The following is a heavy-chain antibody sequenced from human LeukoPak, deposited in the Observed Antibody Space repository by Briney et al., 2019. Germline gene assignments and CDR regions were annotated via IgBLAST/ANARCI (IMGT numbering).Heavy chain of an antibody. V-gene: IGHV3-64*01. CDR3: ARGMEYNWNPPDY. CDR2: ISSNGGST. CDR1: GFTFSSYA. J-gene: IGHJ4*02. Sequence: PGGSLRLSCAASGFTFSSYAMHWVRQAPGKGLEYVSAISSNGGSTYYANSVKGRFTISRDNSKNTLYLQMGSLRAEDMAVYYCARGMEYNWNPPDYWGQGTLVTVSS. D-gene: IGHD1-20*01.